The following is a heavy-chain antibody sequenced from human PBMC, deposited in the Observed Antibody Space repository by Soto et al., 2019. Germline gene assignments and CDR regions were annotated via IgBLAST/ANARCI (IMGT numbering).Heavy chain of an antibody. CDR3: ATGYYMTTVTISGRNNYYYGMDV. CDR2: FDPEDGET. CDR1: GYTLTELS. J-gene: IGHJ6*02. Sequence: GASVKVSCKVSGYTLTELSMHWVRQAPGKGLEWMGGFDPEDGETIYAQKFQGRVTMTEDTSTDTAYMELSSLRSEDTAVYYCATGYYMTTVTISGRNNYYYGMDVWGQGTTVTVSS. D-gene: IGHD4-17*01. V-gene: IGHV1-24*01.